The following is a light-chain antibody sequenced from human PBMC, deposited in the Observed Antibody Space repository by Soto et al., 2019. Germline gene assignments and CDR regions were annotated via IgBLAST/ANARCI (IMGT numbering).Light chain of an antibody. J-gene: IGLJ3*02. Sequence: QSVLTLPPSVSGAPGQRVTISCTGSSSNIGAGYDVHWYQQLPGTAPKLLIYGNSNRPSGVPDRFSGSKSGTSASLTITGLQAEDEADYYCQSYDSSLSALFGGGTQLTVL. CDR3: QSYDSSLSAL. CDR1: SSNIGAGYD. CDR2: GNS. V-gene: IGLV1-40*01.